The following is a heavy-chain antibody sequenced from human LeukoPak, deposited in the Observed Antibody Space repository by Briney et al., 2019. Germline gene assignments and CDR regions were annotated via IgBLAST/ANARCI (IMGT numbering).Heavy chain of an antibody. CDR3: ARLITVTNRYWYFDL. Sequence: SETLSLTCTVSGGSISSSSYYWSWIRQPPGKGLEWIGEINHSGSTNYNPSLKSRVTISVDTSKNQFSLKLSSVTAADTAVYYCARLITVTNRYWYFDLWGCGTLVTVSS. J-gene: IGHJ2*01. CDR1: GGSISSSSYY. V-gene: IGHV4-39*07. CDR2: INHSGST. D-gene: IGHD4-17*01.